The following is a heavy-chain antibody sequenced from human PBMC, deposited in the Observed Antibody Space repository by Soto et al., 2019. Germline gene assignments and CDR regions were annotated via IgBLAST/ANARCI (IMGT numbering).Heavy chain of an antibody. CDR1: GDSISGYY. CDR2: IYYSGST. V-gene: IGHV4-59*01. D-gene: IGHD2-15*01. CDR3: AKYRRTDAEGYTFDY. J-gene: IGHJ4*02. Sequence: QVQLQESGPGLVKPSETLSLTCTVSGDSISGYYWSWIRQPPGKGLEWIGYIYYSGSTNYNPSLKGRVTMSVDTYKNQFTLKLTSVTAADTAMYFCAKYRRTDAEGYTFDYWGQGALVTVSS.